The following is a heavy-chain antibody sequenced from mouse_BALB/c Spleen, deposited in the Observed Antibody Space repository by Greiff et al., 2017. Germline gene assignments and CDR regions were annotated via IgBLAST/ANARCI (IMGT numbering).Heavy chain of an antibody. Sequence: QVQLKESGPGLVAPSQSLSITCTVSGFSLTSYGVHWVRQPPGKGLEWLGVIWAGGSTNYNSALMSRLSISKDNSKSQVFLKMNSLQTDDTAMYYCARVPYDYPYAMDYWGQGTSVTVSS. CDR1: GFSLTSYG. D-gene: IGHD2-4*01. CDR3: ARVPYDYPYAMDY. CDR2: IWAGGST. V-gene: IGHV2-9*02. J-gene: IGHJ4*01.